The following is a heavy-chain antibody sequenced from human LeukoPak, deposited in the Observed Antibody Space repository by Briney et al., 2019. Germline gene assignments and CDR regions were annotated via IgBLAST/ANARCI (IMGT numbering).Heavy chain of an antibody. CDR2: IYYSGST. J-gene: IGHJ4*02. D-gene: IGHD2-2*01. CDR1: GGSISSNSYY. Sequence: SETLSLTCTFSGGSISSNSYYWGRIRQPPGKGLEWIWNIYYSGSTYYNPSLKSRVTISVDTSKNQFSLKLTSVTAADTAVYYCARLPVHCSTTSCSFDSWGQGTLVAVSS. V-gene: IGHV4-39*01. CDR3: ARLPVHCSTTSCSFDS.